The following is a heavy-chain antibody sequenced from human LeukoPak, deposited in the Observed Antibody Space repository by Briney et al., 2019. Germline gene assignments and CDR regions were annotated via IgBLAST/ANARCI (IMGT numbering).Heavy chain of an antibody. CDR1: GFTSDDYA. D-gene: IGHD3-16*01. CDR3: AKDVDSTWGSIDY. CDR2: ISWNSGTI. Sequence: PGRSLRLSCAASGFTSDDYAMHWVRQAPGKGLEWVSSISWNSGTIGYADSVKGRFTISRDNAKNSLYLQMNSLRPEDTALYYCAKDVDSTWGSIDYWGQGILVTVSS. J-gene: IGHJ4*02. V-gene: IGHV3-9*02.